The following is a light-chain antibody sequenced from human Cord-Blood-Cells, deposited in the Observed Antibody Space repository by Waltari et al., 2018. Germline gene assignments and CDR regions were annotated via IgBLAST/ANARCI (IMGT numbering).Light chain of an antibody. Sequence: QPALTQTRSVSGSPGQSLTIPCTGTSSAVGGSNHVSWYQQHPGKAPKHMIYDVSKRPSGVPDRFSGSKSGNTASLTISGLQAEDEADYYCCSYAGSYTWVFGGGTKLTVL. CDR1: SSAVGGSNH. CDR3: CSYAGSYTWV. CDR2: DVS. V-gene: IGLV2-11*01. J-gene: IGLJ3*02.